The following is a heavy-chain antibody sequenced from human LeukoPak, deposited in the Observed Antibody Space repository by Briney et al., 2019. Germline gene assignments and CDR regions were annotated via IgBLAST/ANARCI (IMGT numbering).Heavy chain of an antibody. D-gene: IGHD4-23*01. V-gene: IGHV6-1*01. CDR1: GNSVSSDTAA. J-gene: IGHJ4*02. CDR2: IYYRSRWYN. Sequence: SQTLSLTCAISGNSVSSDTAAWNWIRQTPSRGLEWLGWIYYRSRWYNDYAVSVKTRITINPDTSKNQFSLQLTSVTPEDTALYYCARAKTVAAYYFDYWGQGTLVTVSS. CDR3: ARAKTVAAYYFDY.